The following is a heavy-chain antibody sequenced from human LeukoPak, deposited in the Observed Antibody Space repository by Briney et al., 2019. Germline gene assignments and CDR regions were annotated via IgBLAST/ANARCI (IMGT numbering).Heavy chain of an antibody. CDR2: ISSSSSTI. J-gene: IGHJ6*02. CDR1: GFTFSSYS. V-gene: IGHV3-48*02. D-gene: IGHD3-22*01. Sequence: GGSLRLSCAASGFTFSSYSMNWVRQAPGKGLEWVSYISSSSSTIYYADSVKGRFTISRDNAKNSLYLQMNSLRDEDTAAYYCARVPDYYDSSGYYYYYGMDVWGQGTPVTVSS. CDR3: ARVPDYYDSSGYYYYYGMDV.